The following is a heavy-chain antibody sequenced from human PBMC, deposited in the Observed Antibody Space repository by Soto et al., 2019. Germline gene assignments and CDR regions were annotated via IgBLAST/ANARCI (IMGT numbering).Heavy chain of an antibody. CDR2: TYYRSKWYS. Sequence: PSQTLSLTCAISGDSVSNNRAAWDWIRRYPSRGLEWLGRTYYRSKWYSEYAVPVKSRIIINPDTSKNQVSLQLYSVTPEDTAGYYCARSARQTFRVGATAYYFDYGGQGTPVTVSS. CDR3: ARSARQTFRVGATAYYFDY. V-gene: IGHV6-1*01. J-gene: IGHJ4*02. D-gene: IGHD1-26*01. CDR1: GDSVSNNRAA.